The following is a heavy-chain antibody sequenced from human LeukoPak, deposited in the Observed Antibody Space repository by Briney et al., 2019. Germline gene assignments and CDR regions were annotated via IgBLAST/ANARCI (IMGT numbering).Heavy chain of an antibody. V-gene: IGHV3-23*01. D-gene: IGHD3-9*01. CDR2: ISGSGTST. Sequence: GSLRLSCAASGFTFSNYAMSWVRQAPGKGLEWVSGISGSGTSTYYADSVKGRFTISRDKSKNTLYLQMNSLRAEDTAVYYCVKGSIGDILTYYYLNYWGQGTLVTVSS. CDR3: VKGSIGDILTYYYLNY. CDR1: GFTFSNYA. J-gene: IGHJ4*02.